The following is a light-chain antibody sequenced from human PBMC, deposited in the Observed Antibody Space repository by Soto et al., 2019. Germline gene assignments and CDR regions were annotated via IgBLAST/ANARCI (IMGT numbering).Light chain of an antibody. CDR1: ESVSNN. J-gene: IGKJ3*01. CDR2: GAS. V-gene: IGKV3-15*01. Sequence: EILLTQSPATLSVSPGEGVTLSCRASESVSNNLAWYQHKPGQPPRLLIYGASTRATGIPARFSGSVSWTQFTLTISSLQSEDFAIYYCQQYKDWPPVTFGPGTKVEIK. CDR3: QQYKDWPPVT.